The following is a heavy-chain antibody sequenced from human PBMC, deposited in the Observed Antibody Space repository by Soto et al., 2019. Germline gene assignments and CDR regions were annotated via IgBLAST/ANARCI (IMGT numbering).Heavy chain of an antibody. CDR2: VSYDGSHI. J-gene: IGHJ6*02. V-gene: IGHV3-30-3*01. CDR1: GFTFSRDA. Sequence: PGGSLRLSCAAAGFTFSRDAMHWVRQAPGKGLEWVAVVSYDGSHIYYADSAKGRFTISRDNSKNTLHLQMTSLRPEDTAVYYCAGNMDTAMATYYYGLDVWAQGTTVTVSS. CDR3: AGNMDTAMATYYYGLDV. D-gene: IGHD5-18*01.